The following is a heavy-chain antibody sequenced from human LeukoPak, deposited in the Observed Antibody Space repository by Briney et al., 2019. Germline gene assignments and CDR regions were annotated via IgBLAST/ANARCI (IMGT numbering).Heavy chain of an antibody. J-gene: IGHJ4*02. V-gene: IGHV3-30-3*01. D-gene: IGHD6-19*01. CDR2: ISSDGGNR. CDR1: GFTFSSYA. CDR3: ARGRAVTGSTVIDY. Sequence: GGSLRLSCAASGFTFSSYAMHWVRRAPGKALEWVATISSDGGNRYYSDSVKGRFTISRDNSKNTLYLQMNSLRPEDTAAFHCARGRAVTGSTVIDYWGQGTLVTVSS.